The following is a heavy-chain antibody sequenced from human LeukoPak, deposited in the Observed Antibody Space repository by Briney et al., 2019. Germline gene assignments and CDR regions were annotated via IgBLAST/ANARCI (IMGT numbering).Heavy chain of an antibody. CDR1: GYNFSSYG. J-gene: IGHJ6*02. CDR2: ISAYNGNT. CDR3: ARAGEYCLSTSCLYDYYYGMDV. D-gene: IGHD2-2*01. V-gene: IGHV1-18*01. Sequence: ASVKASCKASGYNFSSYGISWVRQAPGQGLDWMGWISAYNGNTNYAHKVQGRLTMTTDTSTSTAYMELRSLRSDDTAVYFCARAGEYCLSTSCLYDYYYGMDVWGQGTTVTVSS.